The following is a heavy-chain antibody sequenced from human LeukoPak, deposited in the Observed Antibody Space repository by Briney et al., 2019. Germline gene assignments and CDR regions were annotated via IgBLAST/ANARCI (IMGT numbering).Heavy chain of an antibody. CDR1: GGSISSSNW. V-gene: IGHV4-4*02. Sequence: PSETLSLTCAVSGGSISSSNWWSWVRQPPGKGPEWIGEVHHSGGTNYNPSLKSRVTISADRSNNRFSLSLNSVTAADTAVFYCARGEEYGSGTVHFDYWGQGILVTVSS. J-gene: IGHJ4*02. CDR2: VHHSGGT. D-gene: IGHD3-10*01. CDR3: ARGEEYGSGTVHFDY.